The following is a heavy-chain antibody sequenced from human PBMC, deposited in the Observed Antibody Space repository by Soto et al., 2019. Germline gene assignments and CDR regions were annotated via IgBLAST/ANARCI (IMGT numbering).Heavy chain of an antibody. Sequence: QVQLVESGGGLVKPGGSLRLSCAASGFSLSDYYMGWIRQAPGKGLEWISFISNSDNTIYYADSMKGRFTISRGNAENSLFRQMNSLRVEDTAVYYCATYGGYVRSLDYWGQGTLVTVSS. D-gene: IGHD5-12*01. CDR3: ATYGGYVRSLDY. CDR2: ISNSDNTI. J-gene: IGHJ4*02. V-gene: IGHV3-11*01. CDR1: GFSLSDYY.